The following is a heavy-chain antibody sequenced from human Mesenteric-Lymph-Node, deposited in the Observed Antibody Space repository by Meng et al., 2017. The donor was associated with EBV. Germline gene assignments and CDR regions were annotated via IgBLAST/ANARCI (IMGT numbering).Heavy chain of an antibody. CDR2: VNSDGSST. Sequence: EVQLVESGEGFVQPGGSLRLSCAASGFTFTTYWMHWVRQAPGKGLVWVSRVNSDGSSTTYADSVRGRFTISRDNAKNTVYLQMNSLRPEDTAVYYCARFGDLFLDQWGQGTLVTVSS. V-gene: IGHV3-74*01. D-gene: IGHD3-10*01. CDR1: GFTFTTYW. CDR3: ARFGDLFLDQ. J-gene: IGHJ4*02.